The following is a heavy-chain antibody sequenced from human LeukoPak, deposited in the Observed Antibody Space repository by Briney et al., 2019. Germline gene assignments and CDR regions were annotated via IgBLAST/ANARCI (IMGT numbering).Heavy chain of an antibody. Sequence: GGPLSLSCAVSGFTLSIRAMSGLRQAPGKGLEGVSSISGSGASTYYAHSVKGRFIISRDTSKNTLYLQMNSLRAEDTAVYYCAKLRNTSPLYYFDYWGQGTLVTVSS. V-gene: IGHV3-23*01. D-gene: IGHD2/OR15-2a*01. CDR1: GFTLSIRA. CDR3: AKLRNTSPLYYFDY. J-gene: IGHJ4*02. CDR2: ISGSGAST.